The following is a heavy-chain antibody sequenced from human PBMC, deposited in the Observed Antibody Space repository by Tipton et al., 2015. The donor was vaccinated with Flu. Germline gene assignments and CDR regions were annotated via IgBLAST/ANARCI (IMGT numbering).Heavy chain of an antibody. D-gene: IGHD5-18*01. Sequence: GSLRLSCAASGFTVSSNYMSWVRQAPGKGLEWVSVIYSGGSTYYADSVKGRFTISRDNSKNTLYLQMNSLRAEDTALYYCALGNGYSYGHFDYWGQGTLVTVSS. CDR2: IYSGGST. J-gene: IGHJ4*02. CDR3: ALGNGYSYGHFDY. V-gene: IGHV3-53*01. CDR1: GFTVSSNY.